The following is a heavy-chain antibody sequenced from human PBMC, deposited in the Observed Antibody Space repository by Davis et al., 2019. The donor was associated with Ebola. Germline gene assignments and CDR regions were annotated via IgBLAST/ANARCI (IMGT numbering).Heavy chain of an antibody. V-gene: IGHV3-74*01. J-gene: IGHJ4*02. Sequence: HTGGSLRLSCTGSGYTFSSFWMNWVRQVPGKGLEWVSRINTDGTSTNYTDVVSGRFTVSRDNAKNTLYLQMNSLGVEDTAVYFCARVGAVAQDWDPGTRVTVSS. D-gene: IGHD3-16*01. CDR3: ARVGAVAQD. CDR2: INTDGTST. CDR1: GYTFSSFW.